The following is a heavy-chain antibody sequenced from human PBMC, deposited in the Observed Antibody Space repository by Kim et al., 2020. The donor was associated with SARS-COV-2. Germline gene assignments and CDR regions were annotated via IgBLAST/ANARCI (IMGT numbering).Heavy chain of an antibody. D-gene: IGHD3-9*01. V-gene: IGHV1-18*01. CDR1: GYTFTSYG. CDR3: ARDGAVLRYFDWLSLCPFDY. Sequence: ASVKVSCKASGYTFTSYGISWVRQAPGQGLEWMGWISAYNGNTSYAQKLQGRVTMTTDTSTSTAYMELRSLRSDDTAVYYCARDGAVLRYFDWLSLCPFDYWGQGTLVTVSS. J-gene: IGHJ4*02. CDR2: ISAYNGNT.